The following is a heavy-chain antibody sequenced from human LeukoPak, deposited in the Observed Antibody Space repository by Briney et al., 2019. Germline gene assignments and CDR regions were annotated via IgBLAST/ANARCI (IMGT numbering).Heavy chain of an antibody. D-gene: IGHD2-2*01. CDR1: GFTFSSYS. CDR3: ARALGDQLRWKGNWFDP. CDR2: ISSSSSYI. J-gene: IGHJ5*02. Sequence: GETLRLSCAASGFTFSSYSMNWVRQAPGKGLEWISSISSSSSYIYYADSVKGRFTISRDNAKNSLYLQMNSLRAEDTAVYYCARALGDQLRWKGNWFDPWGQGTLVTVSS. V-gene: IGHV3-21*01.